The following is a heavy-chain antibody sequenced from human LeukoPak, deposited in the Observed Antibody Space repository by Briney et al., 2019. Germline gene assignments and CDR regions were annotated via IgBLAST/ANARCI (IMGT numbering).Heavy chain of an antibody. CDR1: GYSFTSYW. V-gene: IGHV5-51*01. Sequence: GESLRISCKGSGYSFTSYWIGWVRQMPGKGLEWMGIIYPGDSDTRYSTSFQGQVTISADKSISTAYLQWSSPKASDTAMYHCARLAGMVSVGAFDIWGQGTMVTVSS. CDR2: IYPGDSDT. J-gene: IGHJ3*02. CDR3: ARLAGMVSVGAFDI. D-gene: IGHD2-8*01.